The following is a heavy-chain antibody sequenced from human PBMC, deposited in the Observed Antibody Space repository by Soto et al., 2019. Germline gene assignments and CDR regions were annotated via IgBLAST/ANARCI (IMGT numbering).Heavy chain of an antibody. J-gene: IGHJ6*02. CDR2: TYYRSKWYN. Sequence: SQTLSLTCAIPGDSVSSNSAAWNWIRQSPSRGLEWLGRTYYRSKWYNDYAVSVKSRITINPDTSKNQFSLQLNSVTPEDTAVYYCARGCSSTSCYLSYGMDVWGQGTTVTVSS. V-gene: IGHV6-1*01. D-gene: IGHD2-2*01. CDR3: ARGCSSTSCYLSYGMDV. CDR1: GDSVSSNSAA.